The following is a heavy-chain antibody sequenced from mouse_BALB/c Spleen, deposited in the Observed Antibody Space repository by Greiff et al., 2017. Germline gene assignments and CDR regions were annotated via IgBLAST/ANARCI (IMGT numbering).Heavy chain of an antibody. D-gene: IGHD1-1*01. Sequence: EVHLVESGGGLVKPGGSLKLSCAASGFTFSSYAMSWVRQSPEKRLEWVAEISSGGSYTYYPDTVTGRFTISRDNAKNTLYLEMSSLRSEDTAMYYCARAYYYGSSYGTFDYWGQGTTLTVSS. CDR2: ISSGGSYT. V-gene: IGHV5-9-4*01. CDR3: ARAYYYGSSYGTFDY. CDR1: GFTFSSYA. J-gene: IGHJ2*01.